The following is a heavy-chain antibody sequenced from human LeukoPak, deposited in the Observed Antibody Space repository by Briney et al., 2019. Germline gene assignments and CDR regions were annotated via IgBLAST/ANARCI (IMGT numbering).Heavy chain of an antibody. CDR3: ALTYYDFWSGPYGMDV. CDR1: GFTFSSYS. CDR2: ISSSSSTI. J-gene: IGHJ6*02. D-gene: IGHD3-3*01. V-gene: IGHV3-48*02. Sequence: GGSLRLSCAASGFTFSSYSMHWVRQAPGKGLEWVSYISSSSSTIYYADSVKGRFTISRDNAKNSLYLQMNSLRDEDTAVYYCALTYYDFWSGPYGMDVWGQGTTVTVSS.